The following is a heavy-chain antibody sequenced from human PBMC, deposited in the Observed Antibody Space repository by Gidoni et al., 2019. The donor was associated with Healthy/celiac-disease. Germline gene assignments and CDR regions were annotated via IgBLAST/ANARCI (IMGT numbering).Heavy chain of an antibody. Sequence: EVQLVESGGGLVQPGGSLRLSCAASAVTFSSYSMNWVRQAPGKGLEWVSYIRSSSSTIYYADSVKGRFTISRDNAKNSLYLQMNSLRAEDTAVYYCAREWELRGYFNYWGQGTLVTVSS. J-gene: IGHJ4*02. D-gene: IGHD1-26*01. CDR1: AVTFSSYS. CDR2: IRSSSSTI. V-gene: IGHV3-48*01. CDR3: AREWELRGYFNY.